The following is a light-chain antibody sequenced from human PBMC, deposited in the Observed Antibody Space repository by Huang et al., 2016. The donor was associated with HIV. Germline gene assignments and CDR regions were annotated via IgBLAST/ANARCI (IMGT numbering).Light chain of an antibody. CDR1: QNINTY. V-gene: IGKV1-39*01. CDR3: QQSYSALSS. CDR2: SAS. J-gene: IGKJ5*01. Sequence: IQMTQSPTSLSASIGDRVSIACRASQNINTYLNWYQQKPGKAPKRLISSASTLQSGVPSRFSGSGSGTDFTLTIRGLQLDDFATYYCQQSYSALSSFGPGTRL.